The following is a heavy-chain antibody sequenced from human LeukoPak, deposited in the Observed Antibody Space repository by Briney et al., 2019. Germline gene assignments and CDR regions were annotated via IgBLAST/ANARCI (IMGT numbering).Heavy chain of an antibody. CDR2: IWYDGCNK. CDR1: GFTFSNYG. Sequence: SGGSLRLSCAASGFTFSNYGMHWVRQAPGKGLEWVAVIWYDGCNKYYVDSVKGRFTISRDNSKNTLYLQMNSLRAEDTAVYYCARELRFFDYWGQGTLVTVSS. J-gene: IGHJ4*02. D-gene: IGHD3-3*01. V-gene: IGHV3-33*01. CDR3: ARELRFFDY.